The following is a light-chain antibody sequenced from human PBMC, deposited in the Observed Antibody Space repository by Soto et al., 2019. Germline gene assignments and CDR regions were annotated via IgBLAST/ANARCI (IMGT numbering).Light chain of an antibody. CDR3: HQYSSSPWT. J-gene: IGKJ1*01. CDR2: GAS. CDR1: QSVSSSY. V-gene: IGKV3-20*01. Sequence: EIVLTQSPGTLSLSPGERATLSCRASQSVSSSYLAWSQQKPGHAPRLLIYGASIRATGVPDRFSGSGSGTDFTLTISRLEPEDFAVYFCHQYSSSPWTFGQGTKVEV.